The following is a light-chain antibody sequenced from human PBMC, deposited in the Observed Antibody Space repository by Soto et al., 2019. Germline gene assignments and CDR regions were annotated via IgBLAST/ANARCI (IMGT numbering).Light chain of an antibody. CDR1: QSISNY. J-gene: IGKJ4*01. CDR2: AAS. CDR3: QETFSTPSFT. Sequence: DIQMTQSPSSLSASVGDGVTITCRASQSISNYVNWYQQKPGKAPKLLIYAASRLQSGVPSRFGGTGSRTDFTLTISSLQPEDFATYYCQETFSTPSFTFGGGTKVDIK. V-gene: IGKV1-39*01.